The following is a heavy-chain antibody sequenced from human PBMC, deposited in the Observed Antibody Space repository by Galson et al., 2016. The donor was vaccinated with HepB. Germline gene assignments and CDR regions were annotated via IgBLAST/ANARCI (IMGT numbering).Heavy chain of an antibody. D-gene: IGHD6-6*01. V-gene: IGHV4-30-2*01. CDR2: IYHNGIT. CDR3: GSRPRYFYGVDV. CDR1: GGSISRGGYS. Sequence: TLSLTCTVSGGSISRGGYSWNWIRQPPGKGLEWIGYIYHNGITYYNPPLKSRVTMSLDRSQNQFSLNLTSVTAADTAVYYCGSRPRYFYGVDVWGEGTTVTVSS. J-gene: IGHJ6*04.